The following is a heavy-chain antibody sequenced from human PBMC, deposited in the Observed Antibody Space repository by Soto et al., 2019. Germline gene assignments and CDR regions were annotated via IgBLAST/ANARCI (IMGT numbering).Heavy chain of an antibody. J-gene: IGHJ6*02. CDR2: IVPIFDTA. CDR1: GGTFSSTHA. CDR3: AKTQFNIRRQKNYYYSLDV. V-gene: IGHV1-69*06. Sequence: QVHLVQSGADVKKPGASVRVSCTAAGGTFSSTHAINWVRQAPGQGLEWMGGIVPIFDTADYAQRFQDRITLTADKSTSTVYMELSSLRSEDTAVYFCAKTQFNIRRQKNYYYSLDVWGQGTTVTVSS.